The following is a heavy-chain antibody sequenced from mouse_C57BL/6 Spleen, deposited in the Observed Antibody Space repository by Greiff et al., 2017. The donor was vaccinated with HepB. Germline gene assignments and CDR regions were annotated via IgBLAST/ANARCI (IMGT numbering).Heavy chain of an antibody. J-gene: IGHJ3*01. CDR1: GFTFSSYA. V-gene: IGHV5-4*03. CDR2: ISDGGSYT. CDR3: ARSDDYDEDDVWFAY. Sequence: EVKLEESGGGLVKPGGSLKLSCAASGFTFSSYAMSWVRQTPEKRLEWVATISDGGSYTYYPDNVKGRFTISRDNAKNNLYLQMSHLKSEDTAMYYCARSDDYDEDDVWFAYWGQGTLVTVSA. D-gene: IGHD2-4*01.